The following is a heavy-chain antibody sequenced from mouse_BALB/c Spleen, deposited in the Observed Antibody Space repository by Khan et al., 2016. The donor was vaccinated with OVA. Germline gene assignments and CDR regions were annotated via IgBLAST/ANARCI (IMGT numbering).Heavy chain of an antibody. CDR1: GFTFSDYY. V-gene: IGHV5-4*02. Sequence: EVELVESGGGLVKPGGSLKLSCAASGFTFSDYYMYWVRQTPEKRLEWVATISDGGSYTYFPDSVEGRFTISRDNAKNNLSLQLISLKSEDTAMYYCTRGGYGAFGYWGQGTLVTVSA. CDR2: ISDGGSYT. CDR3: TRGGYGAFGY. J-gene: IGHJ3*01. D-gene: IGHD2-14*01.